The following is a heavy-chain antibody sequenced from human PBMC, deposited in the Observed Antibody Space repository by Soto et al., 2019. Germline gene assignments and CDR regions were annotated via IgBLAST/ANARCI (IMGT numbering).Heavy chain of an antibody. Sequence: PVGSLRLSCAASGFTFSSYSMNWVRQAPGKGLEWVSSISSSSSYIYYADSVKGRFTISRDNAKDSLYLQMNSLRAEDTAVYYCARDLRTLYYFDYWGQGTLVTVSS. J-gene: IGHJ4*02. CDR3: ARDLRTLYYFDY. CDR2: ISSSSSYI. D-gene: IGHD4-17*01. CDR1: GFTFSSYS. V-gene: IGHV3-21*01.